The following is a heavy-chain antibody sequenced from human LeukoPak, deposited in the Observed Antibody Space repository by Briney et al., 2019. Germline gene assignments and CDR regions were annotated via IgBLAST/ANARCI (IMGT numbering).Heavy chain of an antibody. CDR1: GGTFSSYT. J-gene: IGHJ5*02. CDR2: IIPILGIA. D-gene: IGHD6-13*01. Sequence: SVKVSCKASGGTFSSYTISWVRQAPGRGLEWMGRIIPILGIANYAQKFQGRVTITADKSTSTAYMELSSLRSEDTAVYYCARGRQQLVLYNWFDPWGQGTLVTVSS. CDR3: ARGRQQLVLYNWFDP. V-gene: IGHV1-69*02.